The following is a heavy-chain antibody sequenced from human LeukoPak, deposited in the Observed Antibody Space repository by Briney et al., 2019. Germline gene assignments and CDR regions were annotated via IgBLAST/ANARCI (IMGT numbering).Heavy chain of an antibody. D-gene: IGHD6-19*01. CDR1: GFTFSSYA. J-gene: IGHJ1*01. CDR2: ISGSGAST. V-gene: IGHV3-23*01. Sequence: GGSLRLSCAASGFTFSSYAMNWVRQAPGKGLEWVSGISGSGASTYYAASVKGRFTISRDNSKNTLYVQMNSLRAEDTAVYYCARGGKRAVAGTRSPQYFQHWGQGTLVTVSS. CDR3: ARGGKRAVAGTRSPQYFQH.